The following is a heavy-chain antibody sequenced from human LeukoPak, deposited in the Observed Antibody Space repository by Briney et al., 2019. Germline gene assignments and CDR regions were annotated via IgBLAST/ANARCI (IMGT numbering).Heavy chain of an antibody. CDR1: GGSISSSSSY. CDR3: ARVFDSGSQAYFYYMDV. Sequence: SETLSLTCTVSGGSISSSSSYWGWIRQPPGKGLEWIGSIYYSGSTYYNPSLKSRVTISVDTSKNQFSLKLSSVTAADTAVYYCARVFDSGSQAYFYYMDVWGKGTTVTISS. J-gene: IGHJ6*03. D-gene: IGHD3-10*01. CDR2: IYYSGST. V-gene: IGHV4-39*07.